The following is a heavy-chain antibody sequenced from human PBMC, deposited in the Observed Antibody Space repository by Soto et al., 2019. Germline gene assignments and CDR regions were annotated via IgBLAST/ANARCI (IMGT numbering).Heavy chain of an antibody. CDR1: GGSFSGYY. J-gene: IGHJ3*02. CDR2: INHSGST. Sequence: QVQLQQWGAGLLKPSETLSLTCAVYGGSFSGYYWSWIRQPPGKGLEWIGEINHSGSTNYNPSLKSRVTISVDTSKNQFSLKLSSVTAADTAVYYCARGIPRTLIVVVVAATNNDERAFDIWGQGTMVTVSS. V-gene: IGHV4-34*01. CDR3: ARGIPRTLIVVVVAATNNDERAFDI. D-gene: IGHD2-15*01.